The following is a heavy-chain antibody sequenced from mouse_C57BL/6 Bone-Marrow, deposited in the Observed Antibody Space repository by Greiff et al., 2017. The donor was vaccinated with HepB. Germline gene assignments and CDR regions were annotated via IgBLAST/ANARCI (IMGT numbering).Heavy chain of an antibody. CDR3: ARFEGNYGPLWAMDY. D-gene: IGHD2-1*01. CDR2: INPSSGYT. J-gene: IGHJ4*01. Sequence: QVQLQQSGAELARPGASVKMSCKASGYTFTSYTMHWVKQRPGQGLDWIGYINPSSGYTKYNQKFKDKATLTADKSSSTAYMQLSSLTSEDSAVYDCARFEGNYGPLWAMDYWGQGTSVTVSS. V-gene: IGHV1-4*01. CDR1: GYTFTSYT.